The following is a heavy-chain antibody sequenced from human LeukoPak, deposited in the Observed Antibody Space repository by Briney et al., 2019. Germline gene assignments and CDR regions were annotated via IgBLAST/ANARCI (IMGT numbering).Heavy chain of an antibody. V-gene: IGHV3-7*01. Sequence: PGGSLRLSCAASGFTFSSYWMSWVRQAPGKGLEWVANIRQDGSEKYYVDPVKGRFTISRDNAKNSLYLQMNSLRAEDTAVYYCARGEGFNYYDSSDFDYWGQGTLVTVSS. J-gene: IGHJ4*02. CDR2: IRQDGSEK. D-gene: IGHD3-22*01. CDR3: ARGEGFNYYDSSDFDY. CDR1: GFTFSSYW.